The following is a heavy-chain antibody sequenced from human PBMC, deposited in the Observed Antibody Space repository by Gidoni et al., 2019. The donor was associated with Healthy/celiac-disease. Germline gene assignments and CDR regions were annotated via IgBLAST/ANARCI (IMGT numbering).Heavy chain of an antibody. CDR1: GGSISSGGYS. V-gene: IGHV4-30-2*01. CDR3: ARGLGYYDILTGYYINWFDP. D-gene: IGHD3-9*01. CDR2: IYHSGTT. J-gene: IGHJ5*02. Sequence: QLQLQESGSGLVKPSQTLSLTCAVSGGSISSGGYSWSWIRQPPGKGLEWIGYIYHSGTTYYNPSLKSRVTISVDRSKNQFSLKLSSVTAADTAVYYCARGLGYYDILTGYYINWFDPWGQGTLVTVSS.